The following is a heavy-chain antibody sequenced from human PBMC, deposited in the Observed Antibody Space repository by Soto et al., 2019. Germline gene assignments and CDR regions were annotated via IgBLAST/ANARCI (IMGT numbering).Heavy chain of an antibody. J-gene: IGHJ3*02. CDR3: ASYVDTPMVPYQSAFDI. CDR1: GYTFTSYY. Sequence: ASVKVSCKASGYTFTSYYMHWVRQAPGQGLEWMGIINPSGGSTSYAQKFQGRVTMTRDTSTSTVYMELSSLRSEDTAVYYCASYVDTPMVPYQSAFDIWGQGTMVT. D-gene: IGHD5-18*01. V-gene: IGHV1-46*01. CDR2: INPSGGST.